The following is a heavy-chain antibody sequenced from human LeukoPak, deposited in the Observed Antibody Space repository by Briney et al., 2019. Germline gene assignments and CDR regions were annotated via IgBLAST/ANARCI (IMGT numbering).Heavy chain of an antibody. Sequence: SETLSLTCTVSGGSISSGSYYWSWIRQPPGKGLEWVGYIYYSGSTYSNPSLKSRVTISVDTSKNQFSLKLTSVTAAGTAVYYCARVSHYGSGSYFFDYWGQGTLVTVSS. CDR2: IYYSGST. J-gene: IGHJ4*02. D-gene: IGHD3-10*01. CDR3: ARVSHYGSGSYFFDY. CDR1: GGSISSGSYY. V-gene: IGHV4-30-4*01.